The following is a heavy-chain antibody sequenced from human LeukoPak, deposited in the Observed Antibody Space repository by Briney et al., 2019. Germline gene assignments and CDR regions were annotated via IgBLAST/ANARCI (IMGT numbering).Heavy chain of an antibody. CDR2: INPNSGGT. CDR3: ARDRWYSSPSGNVFDI. D-gene: IGHD6-6*01. Sequence: ASVKVSCKASGYTFTGYYFHWVRQAPGQGLERMGWINPNSGGTNYIQKFQGRVTLTRDTSISTAYMELSSLRSDDTAVYYCARDRWYSSPSGNVFDIWGQGTMVTVSS. V-gene: IGHV1-2*02. CDR1: GYTFTGYY. J-gene: IGHJ3*02.